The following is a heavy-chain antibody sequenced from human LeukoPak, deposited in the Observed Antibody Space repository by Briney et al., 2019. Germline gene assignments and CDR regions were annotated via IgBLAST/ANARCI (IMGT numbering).Heavy chain of an antibody. J-gene: IGHJ4*02. D-gene: IGHD3-3*01. CDR2: IKEDGSEK. V-gene: IGHV3-7*01. CDR1: GFIFSKCW. Sequence: GGSLRLSCAASGFIFSKCWMSWVRQAPGKGLEWVANIKEDGSEKYYVDSVKGRFIISRDNSKNTLYLQMDSLRAEDTAVYYCARDRAWNYFDYWGQGTLVTVSS. CDR3: ARDRAWNYFDY.